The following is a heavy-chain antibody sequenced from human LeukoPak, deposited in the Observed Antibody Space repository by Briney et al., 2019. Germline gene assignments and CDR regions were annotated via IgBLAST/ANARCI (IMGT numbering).Heavy chain of an antibody. CDR1: GGSFSGYY. V-gene: IGHV4-34*01. Sequence: HSETLSLTCAVYGGSFSGYYWSWIRQPPGKGLEWIGEINHSGSTNYNPSLKSRVTISVDTSKKQFSVRLSSVTAADTAMYYCAREAGASSFRPLDCWGQGVLVSVSS. D-gene: IGHD1-26*01. CDR3: AREAGASSFRPLDC. CDR2: INHSGST. J-gene: IGHJ4*02.